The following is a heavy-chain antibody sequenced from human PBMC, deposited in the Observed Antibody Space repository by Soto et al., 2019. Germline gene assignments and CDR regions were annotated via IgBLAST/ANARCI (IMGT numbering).Heavy chain of an antibody. CDR2: INPSGGST. Sequence: QVQLVQSGAEVKKPGASVKVSCKASGYTFTSYYMHWVRQAPGQGLEWMGIINPSGGSTSYAQKFKGRVTMTRDTSTSTVYMELSSLRSEDTAVYYCARGYCSSTSCYAGLGMDVWGQGTTVTVSS. CDR3: ARGYCSSTSCYAGLGMDV. D-gene: IGHD2-2*01. J-gene: IGHJ6*02. V-gene: IGHV1-46*03. CDR1: GYTFTSYY.